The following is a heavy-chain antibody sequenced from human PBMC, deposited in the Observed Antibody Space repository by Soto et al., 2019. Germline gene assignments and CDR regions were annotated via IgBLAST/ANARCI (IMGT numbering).Heavy chain of an antibody. Sequence: GGSLRLSCAASGFTVSRNYMSWVRQAPGKGLDWVSVIYSGGSTYYADSVRGRFTISRDNSKNTLYLQMNSLRAEDTAVYYCARDSPWPPGYWGQGTLVTVSS. CDR1: GFTVSRNY. J-gene: IGHJ4*02. CDR3: ARDSPWPPGY. V-gene: IGHV3-66*01. CDR2: IYSGGST.